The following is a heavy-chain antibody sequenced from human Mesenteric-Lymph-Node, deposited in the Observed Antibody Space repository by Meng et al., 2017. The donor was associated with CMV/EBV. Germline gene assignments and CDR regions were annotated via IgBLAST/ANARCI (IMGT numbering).Heavy chain of an antibody. CDR2: ISVSNTYI. CDR3: ARGDFGVVTAY. V-gene: IGHV3-21*01. D-gene: IGHD3-3*01. Sequence: GGSLRLSCAASGFTFSSYSMNWVRQAPGKGLEWVSSISVSNTYIYYADSVRGRFTISRDNAKSSLYLQMNSLRAEDTAVYYCARGDFGVVTAYWGQGALVTVSS. CDR1: GFTFSSYS. J-gene: IGHJ4*02.